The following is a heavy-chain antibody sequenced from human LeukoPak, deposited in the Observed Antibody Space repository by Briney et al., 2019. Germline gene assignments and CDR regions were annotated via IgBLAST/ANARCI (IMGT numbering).Heavy chain of an antibody. CDR1: GGSISSGGYY. CDR2: IYYSGST. J-gene: IGHJ5*02. CDR3: AREVSGQQLVTRWFDP. V-gene: IGHV4-31*03. Sequence: SETLFLTCTVSGGSISSGGYYWSWIRQHPGKGLEWIGYIYYSGSTYYNPSLKSRVTISVDTSKNQFSLKLSSVTAADTAVYYCAREVSGQQLVTRWFDPWGQGTLVTVSS. D-gene: IGHD6-13*01.